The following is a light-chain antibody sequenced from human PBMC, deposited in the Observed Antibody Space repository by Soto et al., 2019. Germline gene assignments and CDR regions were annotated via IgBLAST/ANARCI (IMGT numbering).Light chain of an antibody. J-gene: IGKJ1*01. CDR1: QSITSNY. Sequence: EDVLTQSPGTLSLSPGERATLTCRASQSITSNYLAWYQQKPGQPPRLLIYSASNRATGIPARFSGSGSGTDFTLTISSLEPEDFAVYYCQQYGTSPPWTFGQGTKVDIK. CDR2: SAS. CDR3: QQYGTSPPWT. V-gene: IGKV3-20*01.